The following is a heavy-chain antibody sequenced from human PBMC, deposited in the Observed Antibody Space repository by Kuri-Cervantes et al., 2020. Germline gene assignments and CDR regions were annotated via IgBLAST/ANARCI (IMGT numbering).Heavy chain of an antibody. J-gene: IGHJ3*02. Sequence: GGSLRLSCAASGFTFDDYAMHWVRQAPGKGLEWVSGISWNSGSIGYADSVKGRFTISRDNAKNSLYLQMNSLRLGDTATYYCTKESDAFDIRGQGIMVTVSS. CDR3: TKESDAFDI. V-gene: IGHV3-9*01. CDR1: GFTFDDYA. CDR2: ISWNSGSI.